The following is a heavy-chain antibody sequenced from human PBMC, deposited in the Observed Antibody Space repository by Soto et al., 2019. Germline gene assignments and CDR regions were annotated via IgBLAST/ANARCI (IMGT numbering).Heavy chain of an antibody. CDR1: GLNFSSYA. V-gene: IGHV3-33*01. CDR2: IWRDGSQK. Sequence: GGSLRLSCTASGLNFSSYAMHWVRQAPGKGLDWVAVIWRDGSQKLYGDSVRGRFDISRENARKSMFLQMNSVTVGDTAVYYCARAYTGRLPRRADYYYALDVWGQGIMVTVSS. CDR3: ARAYTGRLPRRADYYYALDV. D-gene: IGHD2-15*01. J-gene: IGHJ6*02.